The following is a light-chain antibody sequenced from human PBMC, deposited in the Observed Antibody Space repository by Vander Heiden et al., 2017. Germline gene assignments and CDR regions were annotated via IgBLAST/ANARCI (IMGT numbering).Light chain of an antibody. CDR3: QVWDNGSVV. V-gene: IGLV3-9*01. Sequence: SSDLTQALSVSVALGQTARITCGGKNIGSKNVHWYQQKPGQAPALVIYRDNNRPPGIPERLSGSNSGNTATLTISSAQVGDEADYFCQVWDNGSVVFGGGTKLTVL. J-gene: IGLJ3*02. CDR1: NIGSKN. CDR2: RDN.